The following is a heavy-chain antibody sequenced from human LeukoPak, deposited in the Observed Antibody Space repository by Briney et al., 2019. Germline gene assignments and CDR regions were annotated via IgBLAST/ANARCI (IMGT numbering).Heavy chain of an antibody. CDR2: ISNIGTTI. D-gene: IGHD2-15*01. CDR1: GFIFSDYY. V-gene: IGHV3-11*04. Sequence: AGGSLRLSCAASGFIFSDYYMSWIRQAPGKGLEWVSYISNIGTTIYYADSVKGRFTISRDTAKKSLYLQMNSLRADDTAVYYCARVRGCGGGSCYSYYMDVWGKGTTVTVSS. J-gene: IGHJ6*03. CDR3: ARVRGCGGGSCYSYYMDV.